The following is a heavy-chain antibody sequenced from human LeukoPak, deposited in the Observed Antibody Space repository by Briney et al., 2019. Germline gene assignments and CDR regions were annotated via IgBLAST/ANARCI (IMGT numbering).Heavy chain of an antibody. V-gene: IGHV1-18*01. Sequence: ASVKVSCKASGYTFTSYGISWVRQAPGQGLEWMGWISAYNGNTNYARKLQGRVTMTTDTSTSTAYMELRSLRSDDTAVYYCARGTEVRGVYWFDPWGQGTLVTVSS. CDR2: ISAYNGNT. CDR1: GYTFTSYG. CDR3: ARGTEVRGVYWFDP. D-gene: IGHD3-10*01. J-gene: IGHJ5*02.